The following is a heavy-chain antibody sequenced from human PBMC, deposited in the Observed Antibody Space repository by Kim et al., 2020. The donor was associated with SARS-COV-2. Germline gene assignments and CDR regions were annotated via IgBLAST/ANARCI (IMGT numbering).Heavy chain of an antibody. J-gene: IGHJ5*02. Sequence: SETLSLTCTVSGGSISSSSYYWGWIRQPPGKGLEWIGSIYYSGSTYYNPSLKSRVTISVDTSKNQFSLKLSSVTAADTAVYYCARLTPYYDFWSENWFDPWGQGTLVTVSS. CDR1: GGSISSSSYY. D-gene: IGHD3-3*01. V-gene: IGHV4-39*01. CDR2: IYYSGST. CDR3: ARLTPYYDFWSENWFDP.